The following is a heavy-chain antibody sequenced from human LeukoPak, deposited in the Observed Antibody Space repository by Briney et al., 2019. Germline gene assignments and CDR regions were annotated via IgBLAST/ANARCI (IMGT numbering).Heavy chain of an antibody. CDR3: ATYRQVLLPFES. CDR2: ISYDGSDK. V-gene: IGHV3-30*03. Sequence: GGSLRLSCAASGFTFNDYGMHWVRQAPGKGLEWVAVISYDGSDKHYADSVKGRFTISRDNSKSTLSLQMNRLRAEDTAMYYCATYRQVLLPFESWGQGTLVTVSS. CDR1: GFTFNDYG. J-gene: IGHJ4*02. D-gene: IGHD2-8*02.